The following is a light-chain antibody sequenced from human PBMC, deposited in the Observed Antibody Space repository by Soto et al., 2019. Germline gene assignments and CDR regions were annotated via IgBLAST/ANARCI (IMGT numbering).Light chain of an antibody. CDR3: QKRNVWPPVT. J-gene: IGKJ5*01. Sequence: IVLTQSPANMALSPGGSATISSSASPSVTNFLAWYQQKPGQAPRLLIYGAFNRATGIPARFSGSGSGTDFTLTIRSLEPEDSAVYYCQKRNVWPPVTFGHGTRLEIK. CDR2: GAF. V-gene: IGKV3-11*01. CDR1: PSVTNF.